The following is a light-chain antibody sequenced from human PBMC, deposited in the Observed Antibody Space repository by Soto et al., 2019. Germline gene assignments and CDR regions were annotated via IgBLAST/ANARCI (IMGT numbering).Light chain of an antibody. CDR1: SSNIGAGFD. Sequence: QSVLTQSPSVSGAPGQRVSISCTGTSSNIGAGFDVHWYQQLPATAPKLLIYGNNNRPSGVPDRFSGSKSGTSASLAITGLQAEDEADYYCQSYDSSLSGAYVFGTGTKLTVL. CDR3: QSYDSSLSGAYV. V-gene: IGLV1-40*01. J-gene: IGLJ1*01. CDR2: GNN.